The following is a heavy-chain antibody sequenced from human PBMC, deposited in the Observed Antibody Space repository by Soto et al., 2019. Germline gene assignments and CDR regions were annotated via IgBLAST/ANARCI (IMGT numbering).Heavy chain of an antibody. CDR2: ISYDGSNK. D-gene: IGHD3-10*01. Sequence: GGSLRLSCAASGFTFSSYGMHWVRQAPGKGLEWVAVISYDGSNKYYADSVKGRFTISRDNSKNTLYLQMNSLRAEDTAVYYCAKDRLLDGSGSYYNVWPNWFDPWGQGTLVTVSS. CDR3: AKDRLLDGSGSYYNVWPNWFDP. CDR1: GFTFSSYG. V-gene: IGHV3-30*18. J-gene: IGHJ5*02.